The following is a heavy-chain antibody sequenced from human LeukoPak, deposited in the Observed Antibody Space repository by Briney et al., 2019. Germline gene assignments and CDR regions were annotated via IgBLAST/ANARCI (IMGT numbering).Heavy chain of an antibody. V-gene: IGHV3-7*01. Sequence: GGSLRLSCAASGFTFSSHWMSWVRQAPGKGLEWVANIKQDGSEKDYVDSVKGRFTMSRDNAKNSLYLQMNSLRAEDTAVYYCARGRNLGYWGQGTLVTVSS. J-gene: IGHJ4*02. CDR1: GFTFSSHW. CDR3: ARGRNLGY. CDR2: IKQDGSEK.